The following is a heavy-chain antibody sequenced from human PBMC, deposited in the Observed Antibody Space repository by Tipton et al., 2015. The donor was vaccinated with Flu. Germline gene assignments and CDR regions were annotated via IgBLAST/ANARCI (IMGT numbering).Heavy chain of an antibody. CDR3: ARDSSGWYVFDY. J-gene: IGHJ4*02. CDR1: GDSMRSFY. D-gene: IGHD6-19*01. V-gene: IGHV4-59*01. CDR2: ILYGGST. Sequence: TLSLTCNVSGDSMRSFYWSWIRQSPEKGLEWIGYILYGGSTNYNPSLRSRVTISMDTSKKQFSLELGSVTAADTARYYCARDSSGWYVFDYWGQGIPVTISS.